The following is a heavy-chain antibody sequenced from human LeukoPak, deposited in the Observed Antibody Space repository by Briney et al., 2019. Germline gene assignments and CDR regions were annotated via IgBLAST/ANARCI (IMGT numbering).Heavy chain of an antibody. J-gene: IGHJ6*03. CDR2: INPNSGGT. Sequence: ASVKVSCKASGYTFTGYYMQWVRQAPGQGLELMGRINPNSGGTNYAQKFQGRVTMTRDTSISTAYMELSRLRSDDTAVYYCARDRIQLWEYYYYYYYMDVWGKGTTVTVSS. CDR1: GYTFTGYY. CDR3: ARDRIQLWEYYYYYYYMDV. V-gene: IGHV1-2*06. D-gene: IGHD5-18*01.